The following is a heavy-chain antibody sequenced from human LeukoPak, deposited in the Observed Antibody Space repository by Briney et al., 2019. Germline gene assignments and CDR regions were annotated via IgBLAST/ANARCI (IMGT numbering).Heavy chain of an antibody. V-gene: IGHV3-9*01. CDR3: ATMGGSGPGY. CDR2: ISWDSDSI. CDR1: GFSFDDSA. J-gene: IGHJ4*02. D-gene: IGHD1-26*01. Sequence: GGSLRLSCAASGFSFDDSAMHWVRQAPGKGLEWVSGISWDSDSIGYADSVKGRFTISRDNAKNSLYLQMNSLRAEDTAVYYCATMGGSGPGYWGQGTLVTVSS.